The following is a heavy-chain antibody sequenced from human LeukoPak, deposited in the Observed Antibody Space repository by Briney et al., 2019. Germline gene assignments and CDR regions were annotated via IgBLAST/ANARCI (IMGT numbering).Heavy chain of an antibody. CDR2: IDWDDGK. J-gene: IGHJ4*02. CDR3: GRISRYSGAGSYSHFDY. Sequence: SGPALVKLTKTLTLPCTFSGFLLRTSGMCVSWIRQPPGKALEWLALIDWDDGKYYKTSLNPMLSNSKDTSKNPIVLTKTKMDPVVIASYCCGRISRYSGAGSYSHFDYWGEGTLVTVSS. D-gene: IGHD3-10*01. V-gene: IGHV2-70*01. CDR1: GFLLRTSGMC.